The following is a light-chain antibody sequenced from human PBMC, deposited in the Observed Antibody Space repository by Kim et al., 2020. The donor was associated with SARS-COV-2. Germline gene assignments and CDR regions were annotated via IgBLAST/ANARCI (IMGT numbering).Light chain of an antibody. V-gene: IGLV2-14*03. CDR3: CTYTSNNTWV. CDR2: DVS. Sequence: QSALTQPASVSGSPGQSITISCTGTSSDVGGYNSVSWYQQHSGKALKLMIFDVSNRPSGVSNRFSGSKSGNTASLTISGLQAEDEADYYCCTYTSNNTWVFGGGTQLTVL. CDR1: SSDVGGYNS. J-gene: IGLJ3*02.